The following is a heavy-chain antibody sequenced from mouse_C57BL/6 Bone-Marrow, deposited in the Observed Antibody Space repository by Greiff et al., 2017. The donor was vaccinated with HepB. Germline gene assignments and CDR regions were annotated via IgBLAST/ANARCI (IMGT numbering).Heavy chain of an antibody. D-gene: IGHD2-4*01. CDR2: IYPGGGYT. J-gene: IGHJ3*01. V-gene: IGHV1-63*01. CDR1: GYTFTNYW. CDR3: ARDDYDVGFAY. Sequence: VKLMESGAELVRPGTSVKMSCKASGYTFTNYWIGWAKQRPGHGLEWIGDIYPGGGYTNYNEKFKGKATLTADKSSSTAYMQFRSLTSEDSAIYYCARDDYDVGFAYWGQGTLVTVSA.